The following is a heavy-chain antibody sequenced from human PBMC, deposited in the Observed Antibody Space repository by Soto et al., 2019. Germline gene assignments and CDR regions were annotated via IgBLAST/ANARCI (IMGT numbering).Heavy chain of an antibody. Sequence: QVQLVESGGGVVQPGRSLRLACAVSGFTFRSYAMHWVRQAPGKGLEWVTAIRHDGTDSYYADSVKGRFTISRDNSKSTLYLQMYSLRVEDTAVYYCARERDGVSSGWRDLHLWGQGTLVTVSS. D-gene: IGHD6-19*01. CDR1: GFTFRSYA. CDR2: IRHDGTDS. V-gene: IGHV3-33*01. J-gene: IGHJ1*01. CDR3: ARERDGVSSGWRDLHL.